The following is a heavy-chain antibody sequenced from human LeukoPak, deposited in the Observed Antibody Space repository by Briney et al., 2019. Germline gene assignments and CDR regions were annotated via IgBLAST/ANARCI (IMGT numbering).Heavy chain of an antibody. Sequence: PGGSLRLSCAASGFTFSSYAMSWVRQAPGKGLEWVSAISGGGGSTYYADSVKGRFAISRDNSKNTLYLQMNSLRAEDTAVYYCAKGKKVTMVRGVTWFDPWGQGTLVTVSS. V-gene: IGHV3-23*01. CDR2: ISGGGGST. J-gene: IGHJ5*02. D-gene: IGHD3-10*01. CDR3: AKGKKVTMVRGVTWFDP. CDR1: GFTFSSYA.